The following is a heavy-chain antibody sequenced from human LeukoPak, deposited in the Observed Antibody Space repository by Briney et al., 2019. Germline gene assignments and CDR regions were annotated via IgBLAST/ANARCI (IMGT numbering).Heavy chain of an antibody. CDR1: GFTFGDYV. V-gene: IGHV3-49*04. Sequence: PGRSLRLSCTASGFTFGDYVSSWVRQAPGKGLEWVGFIRTKDDGGTTEYAASVIGRFTISRDDSKSIAFLQMNSLKTEDTAVYYCARRSSSWYGGGSMDYYYYGMDVWGQGTTVTVSS. CDR2: IRTKDDGGTT. J-gene: IGHJ6*02. D-gene: IGHD6-13*01. CDR3: ARRSSSWYGGGSMDYYYYGMDV.